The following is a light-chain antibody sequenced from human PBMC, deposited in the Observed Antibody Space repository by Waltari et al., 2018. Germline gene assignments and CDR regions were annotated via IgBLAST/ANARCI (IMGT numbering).Light chain of an antibody. CDR1: QNIGNF. CDR2: TAS. J-gene: IGKJ5*01. V-gene: IGKV1-39*01. Sequence: DIQMTQSPSSLSASVGDRVTISCRASQNIGNFLNWYQQKPGKSPNLLIHTASSLQSGVPSRFSASGSGTDFSLTISSLQPEDFATYYCQQSYSTPFTFGQGTRLEIK. CDR3: QQSYSTPFT.